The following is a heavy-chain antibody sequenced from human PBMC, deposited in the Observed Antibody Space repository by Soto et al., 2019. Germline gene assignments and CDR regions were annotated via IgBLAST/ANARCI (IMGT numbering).Heavy chain of an antibody. CDR2: IYHSGST. D-gene: IGHD3-22*01. J-gene: IGHJ4*02. V-gene: IGHV4-30-4*01. CDR3: ARDPIFYYASSGYGGSYFDY. Sequence: SETLSLTCAVSGASVTSDDYYWSWICQPPGKGLEWIGYIYHSGSTYYNPSLKSRVSISIDTSQNQFSLKLTSLTAADTAVYYCARDPIFYYASSGYGGSYFDYWGQGSRVTVYS. CDR1: GASVTSDDYY.